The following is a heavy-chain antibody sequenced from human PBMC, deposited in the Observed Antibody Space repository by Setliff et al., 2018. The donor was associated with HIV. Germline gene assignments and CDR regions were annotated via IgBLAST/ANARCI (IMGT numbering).Heavy chain of an antibody. V-gene: IGHV4-38-2*02. D-gene: IGHD2-15*01. J-gene: IGHJ4*02. CDR2: IFHSGST. CDR1: DYSISSGYY. Sequence: PSETLSLTCAVSDYSISSGYYWGWIRQPPGKGLEWIGEIFHSGSTNYNPSLKSRVTISVDKSKNQFSLKLNSVTAADTAVYYCARDSRYCSGGSCYGYFDFWGQGTLVTVSS. CDR3: ARDSRYCSGGSCYGYFDF.